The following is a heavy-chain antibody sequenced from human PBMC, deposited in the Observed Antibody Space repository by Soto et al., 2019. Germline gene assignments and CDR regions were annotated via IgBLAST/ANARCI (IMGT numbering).Heavy chain of an antibody. V-gene: IGHV1-69*13. CDR2: IIPIFGTA. CDR1: GGTFSSYA. D-gene: IGHD3-10*01. Sequence: SVKVSCKASGGTFSSYAISWVRQAPGQGLEWMGGIIPIFGTANYAQKFQGRVTITADESTSTAYMELSSLRSEDTAVYYCARVPVTMVRGVSGFDYWGQGTLVTVSS. J-gene: IGHJ4*02. CDR3: ARVPVTMVRGVSGFDY.